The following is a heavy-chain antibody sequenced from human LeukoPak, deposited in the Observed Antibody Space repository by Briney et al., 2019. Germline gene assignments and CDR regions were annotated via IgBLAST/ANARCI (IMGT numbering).Heavy chain of an antibody. Sequence: SETLSLTCTVSGGSISSYYWSWIRQPPGKGLEWIGYIYYSGSTNYSPSLKSRVTISVDTSKNQFSLKLSSVTAADTAVYYCATNFWSGYEYFQHWGQGTLVTVSS. CDR1: GGSISSYY. CDR3: ATNFWSGYEYFQH. CDR2: IYYSGST. V-gene: IGHV4-59*01. J-gene: IGHJ1*01. D-gene: IGHD3-3*01.